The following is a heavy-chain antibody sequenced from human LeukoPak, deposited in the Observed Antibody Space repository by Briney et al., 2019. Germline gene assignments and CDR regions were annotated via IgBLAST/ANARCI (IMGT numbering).Heavy chain of an antibody. D-gene: IGHD4-11*01. CDR1: GGSISGYY. V-gene: IGHV4-59*08. J-gene: IGHJ5*01. CDR3: ARSVPSLNYLFDS. Sequence: SETLSLTCTVSGGSISGYYWTWIRQLPGKGLEWIGYIYNSWITNYNPSLKSRVTVSVDTSKNQFSLRLTSVTAADTAVYYCARSVPSLNYLFDSWGHGTLVTVSS. CDR2: IYNSWIT.